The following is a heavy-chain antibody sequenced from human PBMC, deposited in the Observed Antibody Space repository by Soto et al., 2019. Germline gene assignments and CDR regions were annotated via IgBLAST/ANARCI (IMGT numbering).Heavy chain of an antibody. Sequence: WGSLRLSCAASGFTFSIYAMSWVRQAPGKGLEWVSAISGSGGSTYYADSVKGRFTISRDNSKNTLYLQMNRLRAEDTAVYYCANTYYDILTGYYNGIFGYWGHGTMVTVSS. CDR3: ANTYYDILTGYYNGIFGY. J-gene: IGHJ4*01. CDR1: GFTFSIYA. V-gene: IGHV3-23*01. CDR2: ISGSGGST. D-gene: IGHD3-9*01.